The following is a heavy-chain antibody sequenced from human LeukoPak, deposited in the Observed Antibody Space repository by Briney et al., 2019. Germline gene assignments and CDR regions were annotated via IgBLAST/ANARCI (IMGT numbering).Heavy chain of an antibody. J-gene: IGHJ4*02. V-gene: IGHV4-61*01. CDR3: ARIVVVAATQPFDY. D-gene: IGHD2-15*01. CDR2: IYYSGST. Sequence: SETLSLTCTVSGGSVSSGSYYWSWIRQPPRKGLEWIGYIYYSGSTNYNPSLKSRVTISVDTSKNQFSLKLSSVTAADTAVYYCARIVVVAATQPFDYWGQGTLVTVSS. CDR1: GGSVSSGSYY.